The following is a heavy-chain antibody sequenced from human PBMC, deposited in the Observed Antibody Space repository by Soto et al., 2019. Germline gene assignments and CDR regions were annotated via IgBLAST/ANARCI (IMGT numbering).Heavy chain of an antibody. CDR3: ARDGATVTRDGPHYYYYYYMDV. CDR2: IDSDGSST. CDR1: GFTFSSYW. J-gene: IGHJ6*03. Sequence: GGSLRLSCAASGFTFSSYWMHWVRQAPGKGLVWVSRIDSDGSSTDYADSVKGRFTISRDNAKNTLFLQMNSLRAEDTAVYYCARDGATVTRDGPHYYYYYYMDVWGTGTTVTVSS. V-gene: IGHV3-74*01. D-gene: IGHD4-17*01.